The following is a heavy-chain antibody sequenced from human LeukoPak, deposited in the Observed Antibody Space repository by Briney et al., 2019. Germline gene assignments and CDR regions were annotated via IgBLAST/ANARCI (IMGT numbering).Heavy chain of an antibody. D-gene: IGHD3-10*01. CDR3: ARDNMVRVWPTWYFDL. J-gene: IGHJ2*01. CDR2: IYTSGST. CDR1: GGSISSYY. Sequence: SETLSLTCTVSGGSISSYYWSWIRQPAGKGLEWIGRIYTSGSTNYNPSLKSRVTMSVDTSKNQLSLKLSSVTAADTAVYYCARDNMVRVWPTWYFDLWGRGTLVTVSS. V-gene: IGHV4-4*07.